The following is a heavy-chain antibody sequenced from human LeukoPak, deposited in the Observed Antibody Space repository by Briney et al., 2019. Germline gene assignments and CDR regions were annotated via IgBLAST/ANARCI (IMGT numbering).Heavy chain of an antibody. J-gene: IGHJ4*02. CDR2: INQDGSEK. Sequence: GGSLRLSCAVSGFTFSSYWMSWVRQAPGKGLEWVANINQDGSEKYYVGSVKGRFTISRDNSKNTLHLQMNSLRAEDTAVYYCARTVVVRSHFDYWGQGTLVTVSS. CDR1: GFTFSSYW. V-gene: IGHV3-7*01. D-gene: IGHD3-22*01. CDR3: ARTVVVRSHFDY.